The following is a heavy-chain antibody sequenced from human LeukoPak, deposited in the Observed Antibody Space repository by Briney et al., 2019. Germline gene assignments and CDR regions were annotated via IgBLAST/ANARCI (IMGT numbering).Heavy chain of an antibody. Sequence: PGGSLRLSCAASGFTFSSYSMNWVRQAPGKGLEWVSYISGSSSAVYYADSVKGRFTISRDSAKNSLYLQMNSLRAEDTAVYYCAKIVYGDYGWFDPWGQGTLVTVSS. CDR2: ISGSSSAV. CDR3: AKIVYGDYGWFDP. V-gene: IGHV3-48*01. J-gene: IGHJ5*02. D-gene: IGHD4-17*01. CDR1: GFTFSSYS.